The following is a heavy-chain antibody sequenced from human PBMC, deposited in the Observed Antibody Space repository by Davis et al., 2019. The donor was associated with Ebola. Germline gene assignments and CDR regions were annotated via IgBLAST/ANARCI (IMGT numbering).Heavy chain of an antibody. D-gene: IGHD4-17*01. CDR3: ARAGDYGWYYYGMDV. CDR1: GFTFSSYW. CDR2: IKQDGSEK. J-gene: IGHJ6*02. V-gene: IGHV3-7*01. Sequence: GESLKISCAASGFTFSSYWMSWVRQAPGKGLEWVANIKQDGSEKYYVDSVKGRFTISRDNAKNSLYLQMNSLRAEDTAVYYCARAGDYGWYYYGMDVWGQGTTVTVSS.